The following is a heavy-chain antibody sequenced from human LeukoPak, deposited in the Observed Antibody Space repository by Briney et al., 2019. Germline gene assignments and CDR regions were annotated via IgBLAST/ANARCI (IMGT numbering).Heavy chain of an antibody. V-gene: IGHV3-23*01. CDR2: ISGSGGST. CDR3: ARVWYDILTGYVDY. Sequence: PGGSLRLSCAASGFTFSSYAMSWVRQAPGKGLEWVSAISGSGGSTYYADSVKGRFTISRDNSKNTLYIQMNSLRAEDTAVYYCARVWYDILTGYVDYWGQGTLVTVSS. CDR1: GFTFSSYA. D-gene: IGHD3-9*01. J-gene: IGHJ4*02.